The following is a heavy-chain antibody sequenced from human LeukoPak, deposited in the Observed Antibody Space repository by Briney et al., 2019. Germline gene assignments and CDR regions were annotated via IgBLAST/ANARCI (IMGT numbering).Heavy chain of an antibody. D-gene: IGHD3-22*01. CDR2: ISSSSSTI. CDR3: ARDAAYDSSGYYSR. CDR1: GFTFSSYS. Sequence: GGSLRLSCAASGFTFSSYSMNWVRQAPGKGLEWVSYISSSSSTIYYADSVKGRFTISRDNAKNSLYLQMNSLRAEDTAVYYCARDAAYDSSGYYSRWGQGTLVTVSS. J-gene: IGHJ4*02. V-gene: IGHV3-48*01.